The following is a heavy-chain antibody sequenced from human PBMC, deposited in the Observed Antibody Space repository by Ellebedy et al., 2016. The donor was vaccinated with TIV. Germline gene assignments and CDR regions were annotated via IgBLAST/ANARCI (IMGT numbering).Heavy chain of an antibody. CDR3: ASRGVGDFWSGYYKGEPYYYGMDV. Sequence: GSLRLXXTVSGGSISSYYWSWIRQPPGKGLEWIGYIYYSGSTNYNPSLKSRVTISVDTSKNQFSLKLSSVTAADTAVYYCASRGVGDFWSGYYKGEPYYYGMDVWGQGTTVTVSS. CDR1: GGSISSYY. D-gene: IGHD3-3*01. J-gene: IGHJ6*02. V-gene: IGHV4-59*01. CDR2: IYYSGST.